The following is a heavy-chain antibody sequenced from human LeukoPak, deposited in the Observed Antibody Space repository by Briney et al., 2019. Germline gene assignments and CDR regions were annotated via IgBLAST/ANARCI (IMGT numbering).Heavy chain of an antibody. J-gene: IGHJ3*02. D-gene: IGHD3-3*01. CDR3: ASQNYDFWSGYYPDAFDI. CDR1: GYSFTSYC. V-gene: IGHV5-51*03. Sequence: NPGESLKISCKGSGYSFTSYCIGWVRQMPGKGLEWMGIIYPGDSDTRYSPSFQGQVTISADKSISTAYLQWSSLKASDTAMYYCASQNYDFWSGYYPDAFDIWGQGTMVTVSS. CDR2: IYPGDSDT.